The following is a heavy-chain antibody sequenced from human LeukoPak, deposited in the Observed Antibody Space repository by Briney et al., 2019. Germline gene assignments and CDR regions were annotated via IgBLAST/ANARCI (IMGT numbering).Heavy chain of an antibody. D-gene: IGHD2-15*01. V-gene: IGHV3-23*01. Sequence: GGSLRLSCAASGFTFSSYAMSWVRQAPGKGLEWVSAISGSGGSTYYADSVKGRFTISRDNSKNTLYLQMNSLRAEDTAVYYCAKDAPEPGYCSGGSCYSFHGPRSNPQAPFDYWGQGTLVTVSS. CDR3: AKDAPEPGYCSGGSCYSFHGPRSNPQAPFDY. CDR2: ISGSGGST. CDR1: GFTFSSYA. J-gene: IGHJ4*02.